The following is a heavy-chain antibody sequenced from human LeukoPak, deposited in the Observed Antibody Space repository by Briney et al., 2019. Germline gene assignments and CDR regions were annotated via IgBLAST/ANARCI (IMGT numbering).Heavy chain of an antibody. CDR1: GFTFSNFG. CDR2: ILYDGSNK. J-gene: IGHJ1*01. V-gene: IGHV3-33*01. D-gene: IGHD3-22*01. Sequence: GGSLRLSCAASGFTFSNFGMHWVRQAPGTGLEWVAVILYDGSNKYYVDSVKGRFTISRDNSKNTVDLQMNSLRAEDTAVYYCARYDSSSCLEHWGQGTLVTVSS. CDR3: ARYDSSSCLEH.